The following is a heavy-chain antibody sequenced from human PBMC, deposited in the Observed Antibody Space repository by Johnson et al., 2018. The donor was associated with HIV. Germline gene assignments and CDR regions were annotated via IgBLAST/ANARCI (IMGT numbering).Heavy chain of an antibody. V-gene: IGHV3-23*04. Sequence: EVQLVESGGGLIQPGGSLRLSCAASGFTVSSNYMSWVRQAPGKGLEWVSAISGSGGSTYYADSVKGRFTISRDNSKNTLYLQMNSLRAEDTAVYYCAKDPPPNYNFWSGYPRSDAFDIWGQGTMVTVSS. D-gene: IGHD3-3*01. J-gene: IGHJ3*02. CDR2: ISGSGGST. CDR1: GFTVSSNY. CDR3: AKDPPPNYNFWSGYPRSDAFDI.